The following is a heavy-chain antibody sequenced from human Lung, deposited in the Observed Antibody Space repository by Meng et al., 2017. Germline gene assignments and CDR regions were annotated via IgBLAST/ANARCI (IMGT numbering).Heavy chain of an antibody. CDR3: ARGPTTMAHDFDY. CDR1: GGSFSDYY. Sequence: QRQQWVAGLLKPSATLSLTCVVSGGSFSDYYWSWIRQPPGKGLEWIGEINHSGSTNYNPSLESRATISVDTSQNNLSLKLSSVTAADSAVYYCARGPTTMAHDFDYWGQGTLVTVSS. CDR2: INHSGST. D-gene: IGHD4-11*01. J-gene: IGHJ4*02. V-gene: IGHV4-34*01.